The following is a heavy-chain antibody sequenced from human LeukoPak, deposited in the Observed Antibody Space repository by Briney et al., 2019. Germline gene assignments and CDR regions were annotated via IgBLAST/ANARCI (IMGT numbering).Heavy chain of an antibody. CDR2: ISSSGSTI. V-gene: IGHV3-48*03. CDR3: ARVLDYYGSGSYYDY. CDR1: GFTFSSYE. Sequence: PGGSLRLSCAASGFTFSSYEMNWVRQAPGKGLEWVSYISSSGSTIYYADSVKGRFTISRDNAKNSLYLQMNSLRAEDTAVYYCARVLDYYGSGSYYDYWGQGTLVTVSS. D-gene: IGHD3-10*01. J-gene: IGHJ4*02.